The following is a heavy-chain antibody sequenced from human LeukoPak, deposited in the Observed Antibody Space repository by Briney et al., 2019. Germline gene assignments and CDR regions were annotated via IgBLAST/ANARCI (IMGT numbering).Heavy chain of an antibody. D-gene: IGHD3-3*01. CDR2: MNPNSGNT. Sequence: ASVKVSCKASGYTFTSYDINWVRQATGQGLEWMGWMNPNSGNTGYARKFQGRVTMTRNTSISTAYMELSSLRSEDTAVYYCARWAYDFWSGYYTYWFDPWGQGTLVTVSS. V-gene: IGHV1-8*01. CDR3: ARWAYDFWSGYYTYWFDP. J-gene: IGHJ5*02. CDR1: GYTFTSYD.